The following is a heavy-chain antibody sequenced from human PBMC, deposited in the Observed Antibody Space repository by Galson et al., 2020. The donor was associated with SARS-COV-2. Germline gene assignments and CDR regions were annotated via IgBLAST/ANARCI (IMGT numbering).Heavy chain of an antibody. D-gene: IGHD3-22*01. J-gene: IGHJ4*02. CDR3: ARGRTEITMVVVVFTSSSINFDN. V-gene: IGHV4-34*01. CDR2: TSPSGHT. CDR1: GGSFTGYS. Sequence: SQTLSLTCAVYGGSFTGYSWTWIRQPPGNGLAWNGDTSPSGHTNYNPSLKSRVTMSVDTSMNQFSLRLSSVTAADTAVYYCARGRTEITMVVVVFTSSSINFDNWSQGTLVTVSS.